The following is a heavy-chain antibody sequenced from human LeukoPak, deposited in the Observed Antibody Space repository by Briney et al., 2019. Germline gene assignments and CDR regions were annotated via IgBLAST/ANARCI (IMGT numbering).Heavy chain of an antibody. V-gene: IGHV4-59*01. CDR1: GGSISNYY. Sequence: SETLSLTCTVTGGSISNYYWSWIRQPPGKGLVWIGYIYYSGGTNYNPSLKSRVTISVDTSKNQFSLKLISVTAADTAIYYCARDGIARAGVNWYFDLWGRGTLVTVSS. CDR3: ARDGIARAGVNWYFDL. CDR2: IYYSGGT. J-gene: IGHJ2*01. D-gene: IGHD6-13*01.